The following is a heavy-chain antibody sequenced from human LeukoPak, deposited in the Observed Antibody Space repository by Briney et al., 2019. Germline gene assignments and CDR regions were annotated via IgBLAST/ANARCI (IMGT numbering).Heavy chain of an antibody. D-gene: IGHD3-16*02. V-gene: IGHV4-34*01. CDR3: ARSLWNWFDP. CDR2: INHSGST. Sequence: SETQSLTCAVYGGSFSGYYWSWIRQPPGKGLEWIGEINHSGSTNYNPSLKSRVTISVDTSKNQFSLKLSSVTAADTAVYYCARSLWNWFDPWGQGTLVTVSS. CDR1: GGSFSGYY. J-gene: IGHJ5*02.